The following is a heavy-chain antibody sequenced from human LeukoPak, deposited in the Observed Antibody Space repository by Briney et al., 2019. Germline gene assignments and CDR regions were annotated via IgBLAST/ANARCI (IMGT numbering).Heavy chain of an antibody. Sequence: GGSLRLSCAASGFTFSSYAMPWVRQAPGKGLEWVAVISYDGSNKYYADSVKGRFTISRDNSKNTLYLQMNSLRAEDTAVYYCARGLYYYDSSGYQPLDAFDIWGQGTMVTVSS. CDR2: ISYDGSNK. D-gene: IGHD3-22*01. J-gene: IGHJ3*02. CDR1: GFTFSSYA. CDR3: ARGLYYYDSSGYQPLDAFDI. V-gene: IGHV3-30*01.